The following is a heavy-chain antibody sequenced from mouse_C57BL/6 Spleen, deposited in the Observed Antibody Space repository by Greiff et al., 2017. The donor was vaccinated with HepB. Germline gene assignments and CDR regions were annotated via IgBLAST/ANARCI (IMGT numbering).Heavy chain of an antibody. CDR1: GYTFTSYG. D-gene: IGHD1-1*01. CDR2: IYPRSGNT. CDR3: ARWEDGRYYFDY. J-gene: IGHJ2*01. V-gene: IGHV1-81*01. Sequence: VQLQQSGAELARPGASVKLSCKASGYTFTSYGISWVKQRTGQGLEWIGEIYPRSGNTYYNEKFKGKATLTADKSSSTAYMGLRSLTSEDSAVYFCARWEDGRYYFDYWGQGTTLTVSS.